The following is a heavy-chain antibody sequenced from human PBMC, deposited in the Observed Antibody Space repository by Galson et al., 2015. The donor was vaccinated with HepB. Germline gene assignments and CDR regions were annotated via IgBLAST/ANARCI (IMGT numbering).Heavy chain of an antibody. V-gene: IGHV3-9*01. CDR3: AKGMITFGGVIVPIDY. J-gene: IGHJ4*02. Sequence: SLRLSCAASGFTFNEYAMHWVRRAPGKGLEWVSGISWNSGSIGYADSVKGRFTISRDNAKNSLYLQMNSLRAEDTALYYCAKGMITFGGVIVPIDYWGQGALVTVSS. D-gene: IGHD3-16*02. CDR1: GFTFNEYA. CDR2: ISWNSGSI.